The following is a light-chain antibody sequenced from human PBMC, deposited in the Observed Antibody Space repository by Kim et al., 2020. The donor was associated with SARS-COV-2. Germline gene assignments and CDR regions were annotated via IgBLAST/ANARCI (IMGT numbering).Light chain of an antibody. J-gene: IGLJ2*01. V-gene: IGLV3-19*01. CDR1: SLRSYY. CDR2: GKN. CDR3: NSRDSSGNHLV. Sequence: ALGQTVRITCQGDSLRSYYASWYQQKPGRAPILVIYGKNNRPSGIPDRFSGSSSGNTASLTITGAQAEDEADYYCNSRDSSGNHLVFGGGTQLTVL.